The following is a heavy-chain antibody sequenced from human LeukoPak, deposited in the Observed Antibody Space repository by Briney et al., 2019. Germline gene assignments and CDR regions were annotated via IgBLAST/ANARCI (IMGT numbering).Heavy chain of an antibody. CDR3: ARDRSIAVAGPFDY. CDR2: ISAYNGNT. J-gene: IGHJ4*02. V-gene: IGHV1-18*01. CDR1: GYTFSSYG. Sequence: VSVKGSCKASGYTFSSYGISWVRQAPGQGLEWMGWISAYNGNTNYAQKLQGRVTMTTDTSTSTAYMELRSLRSDDTAVYYCARDRSIAVAGPFDYWGQGTLVTVSS. D-gene: IGHD6-19*01.